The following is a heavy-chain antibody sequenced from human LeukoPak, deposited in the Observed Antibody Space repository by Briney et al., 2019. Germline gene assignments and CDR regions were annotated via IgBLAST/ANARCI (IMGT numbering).Heavy chain of an antibody. CDR2: IIPIFGTA. Sequence: GASVTVSCKASGGTFSSYAISWVRQAPGQGLEWMGGIIPIFGTANYAQKFQGRVTITADESTSTAYMELSSLRSEDTAVYYCARTGATRDAFDIWGQGTMVTVSS. CDR1: GGTFSSYA. J-gene: IGHJ3*02. D-gene: IGHD1-26*01. CDR3: ARTGATRDAFDI. V-gene: IGHV1-69*13.